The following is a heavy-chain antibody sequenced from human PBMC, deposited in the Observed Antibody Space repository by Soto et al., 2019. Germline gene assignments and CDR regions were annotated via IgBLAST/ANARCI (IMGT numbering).Heavy chain of an antibody. CDR2: INESGST. Sequence: QVQLQQWGAGLVKPSETLSLSCAVYGQSFSGHSWAWIRQPPGKGLEWIGEINESGSTYYNPSLKSRVTIATDTTNNQFSRKLSSVSSADTAAYFYARGSGIVALPGELEDVNYDYWGQGTLVNVSS. D-gene: IGHD1-1*01. V-gene: IGHV4-34*01. CDR1: GQSFSGHS. CDR3: ARGSGIVALPGELEDVNYDY. J-gene: IGHJ4*02.